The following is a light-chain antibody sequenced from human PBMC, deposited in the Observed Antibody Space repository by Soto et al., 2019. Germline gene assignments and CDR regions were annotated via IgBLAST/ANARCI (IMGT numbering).Light chain of an antibody. Sequence: EIVLTQSPGTLSLSPEERATLSCRASQSVSSSYLAWYQQKPGQAPRLLIYGASSRATGIPDRFSGSGSGTGFTLTISRLEPEDFAVYYCQQHGSSPGTFGQGTKVEIK. CDR3: QQHGSSPGT. J-gene: IGKJ1*01. V-gene: IGKV3-20*01. CDR1: QSVSSSY. CDR2: GAS.